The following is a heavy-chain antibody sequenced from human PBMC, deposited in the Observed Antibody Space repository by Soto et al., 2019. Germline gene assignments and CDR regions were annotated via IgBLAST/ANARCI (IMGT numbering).Heavy chain of an antibody. V-gene: IGHV3-13*05. Sequence: EVQLVESGGGLVQPGGSLRLSCEASGFTFRKYDMHWVRQGTGKGLEWVSGISAAGDPDYADSVEGRFTISRENAQNSFFLQMNSLRVGDTAVYYCARTDRDFYGRDVWGQGTTVIVSS. CDR1: GFTFRKYD. J-gene: IGHJ6*02. CDR2: ISAAGDP. CDR3: ARTDRDFYGRDV.